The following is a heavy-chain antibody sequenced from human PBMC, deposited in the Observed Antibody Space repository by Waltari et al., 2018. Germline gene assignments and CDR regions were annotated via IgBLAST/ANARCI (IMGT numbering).Heavy chain of an antibody. CDR3: ARLGSSPPGYYYYMDV. J-gene: IGHJ6*03. CDR1: GGSISCYY. D-gene: IGHD6-13*01. Sequence: QVQLQESGPGLVKPSETLSLTCTVSGGSISCYYWSWIRQPPGKGLEWIGYIYYSGSTNYNPPLKSRVTISVDTSKNQFSLKLSSVTAADTAVYYCARLGSSPPGYYYYMDVWGKGTTVTISS. CDR2: IYYSGST. V-gene: IGHV4-59*08.